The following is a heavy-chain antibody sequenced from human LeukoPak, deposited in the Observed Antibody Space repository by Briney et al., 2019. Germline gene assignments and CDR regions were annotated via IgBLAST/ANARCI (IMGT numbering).Heavy chain of an antibody. CDR3: AVTFGGVIADFPFDY. J-gene: IGHJ4*02. Sequence: SVKVSCKASGGTFSSYAISWVRQAPGQGLEWMGRIIPIFGTANYAQKFQGRVTITTDESTSTAYMELSSLRSEDTAVYYCAVTFGGVIADFPFDYWGQGTLLTVSS. CDR2: IIPIFGTA. V-gene: IGHV1-69*05. D-gene: IGHD3-16*02. CDR1: GGTFSSYA.